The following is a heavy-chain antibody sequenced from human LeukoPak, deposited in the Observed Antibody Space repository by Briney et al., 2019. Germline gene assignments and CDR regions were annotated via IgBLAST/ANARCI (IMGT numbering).Heavy chain of an antibody. V-gene: IGHV1-18*01. D-gene: IGHD3-10*01. Sequence: RASVKVSCKASGYTFTSYGFSWVRQAPGQGLEWMGWISTYYGNTNYAQKLQDRVSMTTDTSTSTAYMELTSLRSDDTAVYYCARVHSTNYYGSGDRPFLFDYWGQGTVVTVSS. CDR2: ISTYYGNT. J-gene: IGHJ4*02. CDR3: ARVHSTNYYGSGDRPFLFDY. CDR1: GYTFTSYG.